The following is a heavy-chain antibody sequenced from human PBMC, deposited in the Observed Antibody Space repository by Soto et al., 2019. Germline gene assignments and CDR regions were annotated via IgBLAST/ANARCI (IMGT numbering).Heavy chain of an antibody. V-gene: IGHV3-23*01. Sequence: EVQLLESGGGLVQPGGSLRLSCSASGFTFSSSAMSWVRQAPGKGLGWVSVISGTGGNTYYADSVKGRFSISRVNSKNTLYLQMNNLRAEDTAVYYCAKKVYPSSWWAGPDYWGQGTLVTVSS. J-gene: IGHJ4*02. CDR2: ISGTGGNT. D-gene: IGHD6-13*01. CDR3: AKKVYPSSWWAGPDY. CDR1: GFTFSSSA.